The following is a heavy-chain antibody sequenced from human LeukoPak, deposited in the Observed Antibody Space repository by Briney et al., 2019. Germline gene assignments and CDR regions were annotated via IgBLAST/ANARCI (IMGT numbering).Heavy chain of an antibody. J-gene: IGHJ4*02. D-gene: IGHD3-10*01. CDR2: IYYSGST. V-gene: IGHV4-59*01. Sequence: PSETLSLTCTVSGGSISSYYWSWIRQPPGKGLEWIGYIYYSGSTNYNPSLKSRVTISVDTSKNQFSLKLSSVTAADTAVYYCARGGIRLLWFGELLPFDYWGQGTLVTVSS. CDR3: ARGGIRLLWFGELLPFDY. CDR1: GGSISSYY.